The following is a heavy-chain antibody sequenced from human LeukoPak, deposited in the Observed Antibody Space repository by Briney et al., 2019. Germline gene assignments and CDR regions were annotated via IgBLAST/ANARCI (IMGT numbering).Heavy chain of an antibody. CDR3: AREPSSGWYRGAFDI. CDR2: IYYSGST. D-gene: IGHD6-19*01. CDR1: GGSISSCY. Sequence: SETLSLTCTVSGGSISSCYWSWIRQPPGKGLEWIGYIYYSGSTNYNPSLKSRVTISVDTSKNQFSLKLSSVTAADTAVYYCAREPSSGWYRGAFDIWGQGTMVTVSS. V-gene: IGHV4-59*01. J-gene: IGHJ3*02.